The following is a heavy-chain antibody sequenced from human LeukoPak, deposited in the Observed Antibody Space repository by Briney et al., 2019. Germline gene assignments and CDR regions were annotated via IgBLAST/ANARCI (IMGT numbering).Heavy chain of an antibody. CDR1: GGSISSSNF. CDR3: ARAGQGYCSSASCFLSLDY. D-gene: IGHD2-2*01. J-gene: IGHJ4*02. V-gene: IGHV4-4*02. Sequence: SETLSLTCTVSGGSISSSNFWSWVRQPPGKGLEWIGEIYHSGSTNYNPSLKSRVTISVDKSKNQFSLKLNSVTAADTAVYYCARAGQGYCSSASCFLSLDYWGQGTLVTVSS. CDR2: IYHSGST.